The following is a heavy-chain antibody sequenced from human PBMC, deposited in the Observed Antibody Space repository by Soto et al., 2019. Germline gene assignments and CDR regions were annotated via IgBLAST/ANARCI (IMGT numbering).Heavy chain of an antibody. CDR1: GDTLNNHG. J-gene: IGHJ6*03. CDR3: ATAATYFMRGSKVEFYRIDL. Sequence: ASVKVSCKAGGDTLNNHGRTWVRQAPGQGLEWMGWISVYNGNKNYAKKVQGRVSMTADTSTSTAYMELRSLQSDDTAVYFCATAATYFMRGSKVEFYRIDLWGNAT. V-gene: IGHV1-18*01. CDR2: ISVYNGNK. D-gene: IGHD3-16*01.